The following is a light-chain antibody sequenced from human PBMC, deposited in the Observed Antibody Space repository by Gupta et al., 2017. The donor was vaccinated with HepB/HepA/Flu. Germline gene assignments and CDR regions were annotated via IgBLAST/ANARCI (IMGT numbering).Light chain of an antibody. J-gene: IGKJ2*01. V-gene: IGKV4-1*01. CDR1: QTIYSSENRKNF. Sequence: DIVMSQSPESLAVSLGERATITCKSSQTIYSSENRKNFLAWYQQKPGQPPRLLIYWASTRESGVTDRFSGRGSGTEFTLTITSLQAEDVAVYFCHQDIRTPYTFGQGTKLEIK. CDR2: WAS. CDR3: HQDIRTPYT.